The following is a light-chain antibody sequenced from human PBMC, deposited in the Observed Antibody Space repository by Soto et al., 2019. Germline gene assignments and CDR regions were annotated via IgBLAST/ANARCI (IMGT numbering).Light chain of an antibody. J-gene: IGLJ2*01. V-gene: IGLV1-44*01. CDR1: NSNIGTNR. CDR3: AAWDDSLNVVL. Sequence: QSVLTQPSSASGTPGQRVTITCSGRNSNIGTNRVNWYQQLPGAAPKLLVHTNDQRPSGVPDRFSGSKSGTSASLAISGLQSEDEAEYYCAAWDDSLNVVLFGGGTKLTVL. CDR2: TND.